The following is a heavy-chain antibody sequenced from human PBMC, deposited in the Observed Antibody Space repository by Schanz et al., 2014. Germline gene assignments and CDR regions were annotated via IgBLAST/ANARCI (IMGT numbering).Heavy chain of an antibody. D-gene: IGHD3-3*01. CDR1: GFTFSNYA. CDR3: ARFLARYQYYGVDV. Sequence: VLLVESGGGLVKPGGSLRLSCAASGFTFSNYAMGWVRQAPGKGLEWVSYISSSSSYTNYADSVKGRFSISRDNGETSVYLQINSLRVEDTAVYYCARFLARYQYYGVDVWGQGTTVIVSS. V-gene: IGHV3-11*05. CDR2: ISSSSSYT. J-gene: IGHJ6*02.